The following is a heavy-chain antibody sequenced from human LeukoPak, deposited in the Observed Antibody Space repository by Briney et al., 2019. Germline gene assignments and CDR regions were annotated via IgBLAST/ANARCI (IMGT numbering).Heavy chain of an antibody. CDR1: GGSFSGYY. D-gene: IGHD6-19*01. Sequence: SETLSLTCAVYGGSFSGYYWSWIRQPPGKGLEWIGYIYYSGSTNYNPSLKSRVTISVDTSKNQFSLKLSSVTAADTAVYYCARVGRGLVGKFDYWGQGTLVTVSS. CDR2: IYYSGST. CDR3: ARVGRGLVGKFDY. V-gene: IGHV4-59*01. J-gene: IGHJ4*02.